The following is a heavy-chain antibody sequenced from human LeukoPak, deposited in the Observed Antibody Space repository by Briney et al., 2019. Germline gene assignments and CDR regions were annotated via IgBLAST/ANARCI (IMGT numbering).Heavy chain of an antibody. CDR1: GFTFSSYN. D-gene: IGHD1-26*01. J-gene: IGHJ5*02. CDR3: ARGKAKTVGTTLYCFDP. V-gene: IGHV3-48*02. CDR2: ISSSSSTI. Sequence: GGSLRLSCAASGFTFSSYNMNWVRQAPGKWLEWVSYISSSSSTIYYAYSVKGRFTISRDNAKNSLYLQMNSLRDEDTAVYYCARGKAKTVGTTLYCFDPWGQGTLVTVSS.